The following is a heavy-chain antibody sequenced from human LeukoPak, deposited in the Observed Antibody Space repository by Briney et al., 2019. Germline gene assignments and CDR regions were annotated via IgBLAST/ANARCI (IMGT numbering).Heavy chain of an antibody. CDR1: GFTFSSYS. Sequence: KSGGSLRLSCAASGFTFSSYSMNWVRQAPGKGLEWVSSISSSSSYIYYADSVKGRFTISRDNAKNSLYLQMNSLRAEDTAVYYCAKGPGYSGYGDYWGQGTLVTVSS. V-gene: IGHV3-21*01. CDR2: ISSSSSYI. CDR3: AKGPGYSGYGDY. D-gene: IGHD5-12*01. J-gene: IGHJ4*02.